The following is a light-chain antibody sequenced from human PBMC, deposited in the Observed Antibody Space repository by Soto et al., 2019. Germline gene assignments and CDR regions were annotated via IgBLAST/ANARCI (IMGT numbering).Light chain of an antibody. Sequence: EIVLTQSPATLSLSPGETATLSCRASQSVNSNLAWYQQKPGQAPRLLIYDASNRATGIPARFSGSGSGTDFTLNISSIEPADFAVYYCQQHTNWPPYTFGQGTKLEIK. CDR3: QQHTNWPPYT. CDR2: DAS. V-gene: IGKV3-11*01. J-gene: IGKJ2*01. CDR1: QSVNSN.